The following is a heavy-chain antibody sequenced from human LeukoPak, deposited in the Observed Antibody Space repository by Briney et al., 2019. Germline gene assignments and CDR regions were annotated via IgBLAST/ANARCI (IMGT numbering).Heavy chain of an antibody. Sequence: KPGGSLRLSCAASGFTFNIYTINWVRQAPGKGREWVSSISSTSSDIHYTDSVKGRFTIFRDNTKNSLYLQMDSLRAEDTAVYYCARRGGDSTGHPGDFDYWGQGTLVTVSS. J-gene: IGHJ4*02. CDR2: ISSTSSDI. V-gene: IGHV3-21*01. CDR1: GFTFNIYT. CDR3: ARRGGDSTGHPGDFDY. D-gene: IGHD3-22*01.